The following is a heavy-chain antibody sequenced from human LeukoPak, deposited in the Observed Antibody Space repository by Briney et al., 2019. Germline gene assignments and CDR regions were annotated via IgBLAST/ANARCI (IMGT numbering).Heavy chain of an antibody. Sequence: SETLSLTCAVSGFSISSGYYWGWIRQPPGKGLEWIGTMYHSGSAYYTPSLKSRVTISVDTSKNQFSLNLRSVTAADTAVYYCVRGYSYGYHEYWGQGTLVTVSS. CDR1: GFSISSGYY. D-gene: IGHD5-18*01. CDR2: MYHSGSA. J-gene: IGHJ4*02. CDR3: VRGYSYGYHEY. V-gene: IGHV4-38-2*01.